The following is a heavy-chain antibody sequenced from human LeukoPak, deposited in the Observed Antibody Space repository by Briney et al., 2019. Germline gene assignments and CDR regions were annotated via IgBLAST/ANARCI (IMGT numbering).Heavy chain of an antibody. D-gene: IGHD1-26*01. V-gene: IGHV3-9*01. Sequence: PGRSLRLSCAASGFTFDDYAMPWVRQAPGKGLEWVSGISWNSGSIGYADSVKGRFTISRDNAKNSLYLQMNSLRAEDTALYYCAKEVGAIDYWGQGTLVTVSS. J-gene: IGHJ4*02. CDR3: AKEVGAIDY. CDR2: ISWNSGSI. CDR1: GFTFDDYA.